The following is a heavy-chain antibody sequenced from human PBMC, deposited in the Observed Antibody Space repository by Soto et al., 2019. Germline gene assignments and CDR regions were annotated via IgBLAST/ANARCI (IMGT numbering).Heavy chain of an antibody. D-gene: IGHD3-10*01. V-gene: IGHV3-30*18. Sequence: QVQVVESGGGVVQPGTSLKVSCAASGFTFSRYGMHWVRQAPGKGLEWVAVLSYDGRDKHFADSVKGRFTISRDNSKNPVYLQMNSLRPEDTGVYYCAKDRATYGSAYYFDSWGQGTLVTVS. CDR1: GFTFSRYG. CDR2: LSYDGRDK. CDR3: AKDRATYGSAYYFDS. J-gene: IGHJ4*02.